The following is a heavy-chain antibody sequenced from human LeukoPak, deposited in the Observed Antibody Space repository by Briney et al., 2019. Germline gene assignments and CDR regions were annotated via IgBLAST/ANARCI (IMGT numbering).Heavy chain of an antibody. CDR2: ISASGAGT. D-gene: IGHD2-15*01. V-gene: IGHV3-23*01. J-gene: IGHJ4*02. Sequence: GGSLRLSCEASGFTFRSYAMTWVRQAPGKGLEWVSGISASGAGTYYADSVKSRFTISRDNSKNTLYLQMNSLRAEDTAVYYCAKGDLLLSASDFWGQGTLVTVSS. CDR1: GFTFRSYA. CDR3: AKGDLLLSASDF.